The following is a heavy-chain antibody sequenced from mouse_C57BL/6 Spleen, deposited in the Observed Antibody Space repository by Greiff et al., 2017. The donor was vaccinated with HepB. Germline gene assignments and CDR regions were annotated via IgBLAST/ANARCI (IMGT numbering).Heavy chain of an antibody. CDR2: ISYSGST. J-gene: IGHJ4*01. V-gene: IGHV3-1*01. Sequence: VQLQESGPGMVKPSQSLSLTCTVTGYSITSGYDWHWIRHFPGNKLEWMGYISYSGSTNYNPSLKSRISITHDTSKNHFFLKLNSVTTEDTATYYCARVDYDGAMDYWGQGTSVTVSS. D-gene: IGHD2-4*01. CDR3: ARVDYDGAMDY. CDR1: GYSITSGYD.